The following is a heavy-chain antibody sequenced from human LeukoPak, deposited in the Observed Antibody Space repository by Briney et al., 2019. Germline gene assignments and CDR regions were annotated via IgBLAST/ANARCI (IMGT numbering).Heavy chain of an antibody. CDR3: ATYSSSWYTYYYGMDV. J-gene: IGHJ6*02. Sequence: ASVKVSCKASGYTFTGYYMHWVRQAPGQGLEWMGWINPNSGGTNYAQKFQGRVTMTRNTSISTAYMELSSLRSEDTAVYYCATYSSSWYTYYYGMDVWGQGTTVTVSS. CDR2: INPNSGGT. CDR1: GYTFTGYY. D-gene: IGHD6-13*01. V-gene: IGHV1-2*02.